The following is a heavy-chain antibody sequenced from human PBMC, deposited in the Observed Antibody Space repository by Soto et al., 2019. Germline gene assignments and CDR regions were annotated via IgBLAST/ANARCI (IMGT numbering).Heavy chain of an antibody. V-gene: IGHV3-66*01. CDR1: GFTVSSNY. D-gene: IGHD2-15*01. CDR3: ARGGGDCSGGSCYFWRYYFDY. J-gene: IGHJ4*02. Sequence: GGSLRLSCAASGFTVSSNYMSWVRQAPWKGLEWVSIIYSGGSTYYADYVKGRFTISRDNSKNTLYLQMNSLRAEDTAMYYCARGGGDCSGGSCYFWRYYFDYWGQGTLVTVSS. CDR2: IYSGGST.